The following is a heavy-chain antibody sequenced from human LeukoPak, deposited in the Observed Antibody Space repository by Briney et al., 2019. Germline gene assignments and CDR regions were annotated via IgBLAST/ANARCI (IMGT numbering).Heavy chain of an antibody. J-gene: IGHJ4*02. Sequence: GESLKTSFQGPGYSFNSFLIAWVPQIPGKGLEWIGLIYPGDSDTRYSPSCRGQITIPADKSINTAYLRWSSLKASDTAMYYCARAYYCGGGSCKLEYWGQGTLVTVSS. CDR3: ARAYYCGGGSCKLEY. D-gene: IGHD2-15*01. CDR2: IYPGDSDT. V-gene: IGHV5-51*01. CDR1: GYSFNSFL.